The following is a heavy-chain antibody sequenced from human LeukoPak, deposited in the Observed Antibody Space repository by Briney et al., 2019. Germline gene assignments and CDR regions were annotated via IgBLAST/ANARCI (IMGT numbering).Heavy chain of an antibody. CDR2: INPNGGGT. J-gene: IGHJ5*02. CDR1: GYSFTDYY. D-gene: IGHD1-1*01. Sequence: ASVKVSCKASGYSFTDYYIHWVRQAPGQGLEWVGRINPNGGGTNYAQNFQGRVTMTRDTSISTAYMDLSSLRSDDTAVYYCVRDQLVTTTEDWFDPWGQGTLVTVSS. CDR3: VRDQLVTTTEDWFDP. V-gene: IGHV1-2*06.